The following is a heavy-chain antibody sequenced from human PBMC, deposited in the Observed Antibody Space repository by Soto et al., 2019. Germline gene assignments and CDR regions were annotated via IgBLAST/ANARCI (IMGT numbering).Heavy chain of an antibody. D-gene: IGHD2-2*01. CDR2: IDPSDSYV. Sequence: GESLKISCKGSGYSFTSYWISWVRQMPGKGLEWMGRIDPSDSYVNYSPSFQGHVTISLDKSISTAYLQWGSLKASDTAMYYCARLFCSTTTCDSWFDPWGQGTLVTVSS. CDR3: ARLFCSTTTCDSWFDP. J-gene: IGHJ5*02. CDR1: GYSFTSYW. V-gene: IGHV5-10-1*01.